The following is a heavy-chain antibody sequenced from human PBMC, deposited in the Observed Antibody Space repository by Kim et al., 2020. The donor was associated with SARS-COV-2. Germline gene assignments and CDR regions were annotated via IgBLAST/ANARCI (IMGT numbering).Heavy chain of an antibody. D-gene: IGHD2-8*01. CDR2: NNTDGTDT. CDR3: ARPLSVTNCYDY. J-gene: IGHJ4*01. Sequence: SRNNTDGTDTAQPDSGKGRFTISRDNAKNTRYIQLNILRVEDTALYYCARPLSVTNCYDYWGHGTLVTVS. V-gene: IGHV3-74*01.